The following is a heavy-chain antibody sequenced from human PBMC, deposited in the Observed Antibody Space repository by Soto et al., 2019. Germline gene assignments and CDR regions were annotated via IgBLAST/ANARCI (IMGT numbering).Heavy chain of an antibody. Sequence: ASVKVSCKASGYTFTGYYMHWVRQAPGQGLEWMGWINPNSGGTNYAQKFQGRVTMTRDTSISTAYMELSRLRSDDTAVYYCARARGSSGWYSGSRRYYGMDVWGQGTTVTVSS. CDR3: ARARGSSGWYSGSRRYYGMDV. V-gene: IGHV1-2*02. D-gene: IGHD6-19*01. J-gene: IGHJ6*02. CDR1: GYTFTGYY. CDR2: INPNSGGT.